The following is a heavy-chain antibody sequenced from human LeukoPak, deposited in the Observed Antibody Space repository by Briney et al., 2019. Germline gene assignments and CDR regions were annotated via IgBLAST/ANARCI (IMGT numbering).Heavy chain of an antibody. Sequence: GGSLRLSCAASGFTFDDYAMHWVRQAPGKGLEWVSGISWNSGSIGYADSVKGRFTISRDNAKNPLYLQMNSLRAEDTALYYCAKDRSYSSSPVYFDYWGQGTLVTVSS. V-gene: IGHV3-9*01. CDR3: AKDRSYSSSPVYFDY. D-gene: IGHD6-6*01. J-gene: IGHJ4*02. CDR1: GFTFDDYA. CDR2: ISWNSGSI.